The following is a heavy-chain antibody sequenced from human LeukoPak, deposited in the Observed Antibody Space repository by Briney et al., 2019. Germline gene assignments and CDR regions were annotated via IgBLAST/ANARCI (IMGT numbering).Heavy chain of an antibody. D-gene: IGHD1-26*01. CDR1: GGSISSYY. V-gene: IGHV4-4*07. CDR2: IYTSGST. Sequence: SETLSLTCTVSGGSISSYYWSWIRQPAGKGLEWIGRIYTSGSTNYNPSLKSRVTMSVDTSKNQFSLKLSSVTAADTAVYYCARGSTPFQVGATTHGWFDPWGQGTLVTVSS. J-gene: IGHJ5*02. CDR3: ARGSTPFQVGATTHGWFDP.